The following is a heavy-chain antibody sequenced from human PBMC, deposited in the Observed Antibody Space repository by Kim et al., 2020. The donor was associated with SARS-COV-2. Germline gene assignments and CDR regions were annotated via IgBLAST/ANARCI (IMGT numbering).Heavy chain of an antibody. V-gene: IGHV3-11*01. CDR3: ARDRFLIAVAGGDFDY. Sequence: GGSLRLSCAASGFTFSDYYMSWIRQAPGKGLEWVSYISSSGSTIYYADSVKGRFTISRDNAKNSLYLQMNSLRAEDTAVYYCARDRFLIAVAGGDFDYCGQGTLVTVSS. D-gene: IGHD6-19*01. J-gene: IGHJ4*02. CDR2: ISSSGSTI. CDR1: GFTFSDYY.